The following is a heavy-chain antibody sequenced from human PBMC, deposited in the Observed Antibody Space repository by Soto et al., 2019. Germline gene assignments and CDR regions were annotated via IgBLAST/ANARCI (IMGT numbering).Heavy chain of an antibody. V-gene: IGHV5-10-1*01. J-gene: IGHJ4*02. CDR3: ARLGTDILTSVDY. CDR1: GYSFTSYW. CDR2: IDPSDSYT. D-gene: IGHD3-9*01. Sequence: RGESLKISCKGSGYSFTSYWISWVRQMPGKGLEWMGRIDPSDSYTNYSPSFQGHVTISADKSISTAYLQWSSLKASDTAMYYCARLGTDILTSVDYWGQGTLVTVSS.